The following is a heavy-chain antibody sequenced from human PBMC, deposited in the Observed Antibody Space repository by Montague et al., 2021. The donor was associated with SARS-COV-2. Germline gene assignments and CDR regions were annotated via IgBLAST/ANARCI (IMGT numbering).Heavy chain of an antibody. CDR2: IYQGAST. J-gene: IGHJ4*02. CDR1: GDSIMTTDC. D-gene: IGHD4-23*01. CDR3: VRAGGFHNRPPV. Sequence: SETLSLTYAVSGDSIMTTDCWSWVRQPPGKGLEWIGEIYQGASTNYNPSLKSRVAMSVDRSKNQVSLELCSVTAADTALYYCVRAGGFHNRPPVWGQGALVIVSS. V-gene: IGHV4-4*02.